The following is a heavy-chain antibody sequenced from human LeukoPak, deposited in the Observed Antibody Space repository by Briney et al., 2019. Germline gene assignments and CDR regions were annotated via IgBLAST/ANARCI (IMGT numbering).Heavy chain of an antibody. CDR2: INHSGST. V-gene: IGHV4-34*01. Sequence: SETLSLTCAVYGGSFSGYYWSWIRQPPGKGLEWIGEINHSGSTNYNPSLESRVTISVDRSKNQFSLKLSSVTAADTAVYYCARVRSYGYFDLWGRGTLVTVSS. CDR3: ARVRSYGYFDL. J-gene: IGHJ2*01. CDR1: GGSFSGYY.